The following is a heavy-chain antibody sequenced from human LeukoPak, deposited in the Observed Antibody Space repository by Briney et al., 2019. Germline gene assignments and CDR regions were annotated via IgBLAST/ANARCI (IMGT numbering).Heavy chain of an antibody. CDR3: ARDGFSSSWYGRALDY. J-gene: IGHJ4*02. Sequence: GRSLRLSCAACGFSSHGMHWVRQAPGKGLEWVAVIWYDESNKYYADSVKGRFTISRDNSRNTLYLQMNSLRAEDTAVYYCARDGFSSSWYGRALDYWGPGTLVTVSS. CDR1: GFSSHG. CDR2: IWYDESNK. D-gene: IGHD6-13*01. V-gene: IGHV3-33*01.